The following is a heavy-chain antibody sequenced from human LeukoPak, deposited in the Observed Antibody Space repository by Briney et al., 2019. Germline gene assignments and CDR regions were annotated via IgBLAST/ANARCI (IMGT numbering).Heavy chain of an antibody. CDR3: AKDKVVRADWGAFDY. V-gene: IGHV3-30*04. D-gene: IGHD3-10*01. Sequence: PGRSLRLSCAASGFTFSSYAMHWVRQAPGKGLEWVAVISYDGSNKYYADSVKGRFTISRDNSKNTLYLQMNSLRTEDTALYYCAKDKVVRADWGAFDYWGQGTLVTVSS. CDR1: GFTFSSYA. J-gene: IGHJ4*02. CDR2: ISYDGSNK.